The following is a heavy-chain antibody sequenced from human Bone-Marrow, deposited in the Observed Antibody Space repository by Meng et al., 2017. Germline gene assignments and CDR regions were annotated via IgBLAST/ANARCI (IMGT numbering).Heavy chain of an antibody. CDR3: ARVITIFGVVIIPYWYFDL. Sequence: SETLSLTCAVYGGSFSGYYWSWIRQPPGKGLEWIGEINHSGSTNYNPSLKSRVTISVDTSKNQFSLKLSSVTAADTAVYYCARVITIFGVVIIPYWYFDLWGRGTLVTVSS. CDR2: INHSGST. CDR1: GGSFSGYY. V-gene: IGHV4-34*01. J-gene: IGHJ2*01. D-gene: IGHD3-3*01.